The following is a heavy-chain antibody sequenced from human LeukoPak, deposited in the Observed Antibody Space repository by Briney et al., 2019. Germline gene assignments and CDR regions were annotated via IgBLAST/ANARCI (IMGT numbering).Heavy chain of an antibody. CDR1: GFTFDDYA. D-gene: IGHD2-2*01. J-gene: IGHJ4*02. CDR3: AKDIVVVPAATFGGGNDY. V-gene: IGHV3-9*01. Sequence: GRSLRLSCAASGFTFDDYAMHWVRHAPGKGLEWVSGISWNSGSIGYADSVKGRFTISRDNAKNSLYLQMNSLRAEDTALYYCAKDIVVVPAATFGGGNDYWGQGTLVTVSS. CDR2: ISWNSGSI.